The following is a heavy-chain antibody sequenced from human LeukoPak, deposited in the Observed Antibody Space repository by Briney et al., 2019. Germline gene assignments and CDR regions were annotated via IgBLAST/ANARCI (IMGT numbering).Heavy chain of an antibody. CDR1: GYTFTSYG. CDR3: ARVSYDILTGYYTWFDP. CDR2: ISAYNGNT. V-gene: IGHV1-18*01. D-gene: IGHD3-9*01. J-gene: IGHJ5*02. Sequence: ASVKVSCKASGYTFTSYGISWVRQAPGQGLEWMGWISAYNGNTNYAQKLQGRVTMTTDTSTSTAYMELRSLRSDDTAVYYCARVSYDILTGYYTWFDPWSQGTLVTVSS.